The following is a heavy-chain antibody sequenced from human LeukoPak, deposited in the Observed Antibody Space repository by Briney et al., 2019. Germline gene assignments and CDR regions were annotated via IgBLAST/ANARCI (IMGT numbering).Heavy chain of an antibody. CDR1: GSTFSSYA. V-gene: IGHV3-23*01. CDR2: IGASGDSI. J-gene: IGHJ4*02. Sequence: SGGSLRLSCAVSGSTFSSYAMIWVRQAPGRGLVWVSSIGASGDSIYYTDSVKGRFTISRDNSKNTLYLQMSSLRVEDTAVYYCAKIPDVSDYWGQGTLVTVSS. CDR3: AKIPDVSDY.